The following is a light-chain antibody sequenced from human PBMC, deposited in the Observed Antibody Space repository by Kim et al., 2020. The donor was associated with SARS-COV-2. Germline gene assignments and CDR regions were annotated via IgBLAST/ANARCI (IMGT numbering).Light chain of an antibody. CDR2: GKN. CDR1: SLRSYY. J-gene: IGLJ2*01. V-gene: IGLV3-19*01. Sequence: LTPRITRPGASLRSYYASWYQQKPGQAPVLVIYGKNNRPSGIPHRFSGSSSGNTASLTIPGAQAEDEADYYCNSRDSSGNHLDVVFGGGTKLTVL. CDR3: NSRDSSGNHLDVV.